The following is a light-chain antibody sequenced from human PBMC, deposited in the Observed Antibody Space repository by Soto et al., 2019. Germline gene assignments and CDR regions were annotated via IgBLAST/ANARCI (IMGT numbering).Light chain of an antibody. V-gene: IGKV1-39*01. Sequence: DIQMTQSPSSLSASVGDRVTITCRASQSISTYLNWYQQKPGKAPKLLIYDASTLQSGVPSRFSGSGSGTDITLTISSLQPEEFAAYYCQQGYSTPRTFGQGTKVEIK. CDR3: QQGYSTPRT. CDR2: DAS. CDR1: QSISTY. J-gene: IGKJ1*01.